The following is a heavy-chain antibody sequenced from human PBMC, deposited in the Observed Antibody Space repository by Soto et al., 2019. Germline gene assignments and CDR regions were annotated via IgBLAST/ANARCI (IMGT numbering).Heavy chain of an antibody. D-gene: IGHD2-15*01. CDR2: INHSGST. J-gene: IGHJ4*02. V-gene: IGHV4-34*01. CDR3: AGGRDIVVFVAATTLDY. Sequence: QVQLQQWGAGLLKPSETLSLTCAVYGGSFSGYYWSWIRQPPGKGLEWIGEINHSGSTNYNPSLKCPVTLAVDTSKHQFSRKLSCVTAADTAVYYCAGGRDIVVFVAATTLDYWGQGTLIAVSS. CDR1: GGSFSGYY.